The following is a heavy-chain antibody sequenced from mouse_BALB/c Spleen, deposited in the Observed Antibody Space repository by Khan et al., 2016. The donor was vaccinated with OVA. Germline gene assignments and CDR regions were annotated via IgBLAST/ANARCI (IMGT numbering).Heavy chain of an antibody. CDR3: ARELRFGGFAY. CDR2: IWGDGST. D-gene: IGHD1-1*01. CDR1: GFSLTDYG. V-gene: IGHV2-6-7*01. Sequence: QVQLKQSGPGLVAPSQSLSITCTVSGFSLTDYGVNWVRQPPGKGLEWLGMIWGDGSTDYNSALKYRLSISKDNSKSQVFLKMNSLQTDDTAGYYCARELRFGGFAYWGQGTLVTVSA. J-gene: IGHJ3*01.